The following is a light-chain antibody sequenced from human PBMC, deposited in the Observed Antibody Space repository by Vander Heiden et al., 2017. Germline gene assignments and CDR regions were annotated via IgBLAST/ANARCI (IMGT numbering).Light chain of an antibody. CDR3: QQYGSSPPRYT. CDR2: GAS. V-gene: IGKV3-20*01. Sequence: EIVLTQSPGTLSLSPGERATLSCRASQSVSSSYLAWYQQKPGQAPRLLIYGASSRATGIPDRFRGSGSGTDFTLTISRLEPEDFAVYYCQQYGSSPPRYTFGQGTKLEIK. CDR1: QSVSSSY. J-gene: IGKJ2*01.